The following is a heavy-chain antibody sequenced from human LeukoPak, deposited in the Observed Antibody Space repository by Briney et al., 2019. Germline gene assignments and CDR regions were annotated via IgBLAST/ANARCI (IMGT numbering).Heavy chain of an antibody. CDR1: GFTFSSYG. J-gene: IGHJ6*02. CDR3: ARVSLEWTATHYGMDV. V-gene: IGHV3-33*01. Sequence: GGSLRLSCAASGFTFSSYGMHWVRQAPGKGLEWVAVIWYDGSNKYYADSVKGRFTISRDNSKNTLYLQMNSLRAEDTAVYYCARVSLEWTATHYGMDVWGQGTTVTVSS. CDR2: IWYDGSNK. D-gene: IGHD5-12*01.